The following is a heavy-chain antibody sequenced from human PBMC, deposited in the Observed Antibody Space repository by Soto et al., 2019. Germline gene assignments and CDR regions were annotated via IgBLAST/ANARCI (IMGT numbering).Heavy chain of an antibody. CDR3: AKDMHIVVVPADHELYFDC. Sequence: WRWLRRSYARSVGTYSRCGMHPNRQAPDKGLEWVAVISYDGSNKYYADSVKGRFTISRDNSKNTLYLQMNSLRAEDTAVYYCAKDMHIVVVPADHELYFDCWGQGTVVTVSS. CDR2: ISYDGSNK. D-gene: IGHD2-2*01. J-gene: IGHJ4*02. CDR1: VGTYSRCG. V-gene: IGHV3-30*18.